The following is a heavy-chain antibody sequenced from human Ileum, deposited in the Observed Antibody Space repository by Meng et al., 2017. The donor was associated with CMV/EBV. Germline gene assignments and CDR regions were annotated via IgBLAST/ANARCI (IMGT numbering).Heavy chain of an antibody. Sequence: KASGYTFAIYGITWLRQAPGQGLEWVGWINGENGNTNYAQKFQGRVIMTTDTSTKTAYMEFWSLRSDDTAIYYCARAGNVVTTTFDFWGQGTLVTVSS. CDR2: INGENGNT. CDR1: GYTFAIYG. D-gene: IGHD2-21*02. CDR3: ARAGNVVTTTFDF. V-gene: IGHV1-18*01. J-gene: IGHJ4*02.